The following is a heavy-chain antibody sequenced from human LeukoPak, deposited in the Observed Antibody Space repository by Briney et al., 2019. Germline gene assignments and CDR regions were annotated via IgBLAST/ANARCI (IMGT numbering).Heavy chain of an antibody. J-gene: IGHJ4*02. CDR2: ISGSGGST. CDR3: ARWPLRGVPAAPQGDY. CDR1: GFTFSSYA. Sequence: GGSLRLSCAASGFTFSSYAMSWVRQAPGKGLEWVSAISGSGGSTYYADSVKGRFTISRDNSKNTLYLQMNSLRAEDTAVYYCARWPLRGVPAAPQGDYWGQGTLVTVSS. V-gene: IGHV3-23*01. D-gene: IGHD2-2*01.